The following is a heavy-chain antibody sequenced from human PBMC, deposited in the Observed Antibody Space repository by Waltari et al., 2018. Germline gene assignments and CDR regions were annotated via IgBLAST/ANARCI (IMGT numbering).Heavy chain of an antibody. CDR2: VFPDTGGT. J-gene: IGHJ4*02. Sequence: QVQLVQSGAEVKKPGASVKVSCKASGYMFSDYHIHWVRQAPGQGHEWMWWVFPDTGGTNYAQKFQGRVTMTRDTSITTAYLELSRLRSDDTAIYYCARDFWSAGSRWGQGTLVTVSS. CDR3: ARDFWSAGSR. CDR1: GYMFSDYH. V-gene: IGHV1-2*02. D-gene: IGHD3-3*01.